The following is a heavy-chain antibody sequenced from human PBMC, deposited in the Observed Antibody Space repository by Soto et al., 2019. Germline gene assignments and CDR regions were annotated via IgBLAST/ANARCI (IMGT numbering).Heavy chain of an antibody. CDR1: GGPISSYY. CDR2: IYYSGST. CDR3: AKFVFVLRYFDRKRRYSYGMDF. J-gene: IGHJ6*02. V-gene: IGHV4-59*01. Sequence: PSETLSLTCTVSGGPISSYYWSWIRQPPGKGLEWIGYIYYSGSTNYNPSLKSRVTISVDTSKNQFSLKLSSVTAADTAVYYCAKFVFVLRYFDRKRRYSYGMDFWGQGTTVTVSS. D-gene: IGHD3-9*01.